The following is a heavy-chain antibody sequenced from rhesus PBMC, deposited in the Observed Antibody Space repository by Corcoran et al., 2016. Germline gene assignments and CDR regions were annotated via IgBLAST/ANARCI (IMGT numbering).Heavy chain of an antibody. V-gene: IGHV4-81*01. CDR3: ASLFSLYYNRLGV. J-gene: IGHJ5-1*01. Sequence: QMQLQESGPGLVKPSETLSLTCDVAGGSISGYYWTWIRKPPGEGLEWIGNIEANTAGTNYNPSLRSRVTISKDTSKNQFSLKLSSVTAADTAVYYCASLFSLYYNRLGVWGPGVLVTVSS. D-gene: IGHD2-2*01. CDR2: IEANTAGT. CDR1: GGSISGYY.